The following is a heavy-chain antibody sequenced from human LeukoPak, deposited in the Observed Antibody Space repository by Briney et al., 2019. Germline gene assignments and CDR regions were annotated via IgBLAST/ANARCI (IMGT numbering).Heavy chain of an antibody. J-gene: IGHJ4*02. V-gene: IGHV3-23*01. CDR3: ANLADYGGNSPFDY. Sequence: GGSLRLSCAASGFTFSTYAMSWVRQAPGKGLEWVSGISGSGGTTDYADSVKGRFTISRDNSKNTLYLQMNSLRAEDTAVYYCANLADYGGNSPFDYWGQGTLVTVSS. D-gene: IGHD4-23*01. CDR1: GFTFSTYA. CDR2: ISGSGGTT.